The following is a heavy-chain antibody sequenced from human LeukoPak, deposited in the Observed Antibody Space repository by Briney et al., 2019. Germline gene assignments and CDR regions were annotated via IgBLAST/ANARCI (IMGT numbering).Heavy chain of an antibody. Sequence: GGSLRLSCAASGFTFKSYDMHWVRQAAGEGLEWVSAIGTAGDTYYPGSVKGRSTISRENAKNSLYLQMNSLRAGDTAVYYCARGGRGSSWFDNWGQGTLVTVSS. J-gene: IGHJ4*02. CDR2: IGTAGDT. CDR1: GFTFKSYD. D-gene: IGHD6-13*01. V-gene: IGHV3-13*01. CDR3: ARGGRGSSWFDN.